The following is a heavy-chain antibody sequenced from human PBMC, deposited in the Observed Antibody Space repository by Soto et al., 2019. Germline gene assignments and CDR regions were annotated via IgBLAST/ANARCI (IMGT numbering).Heavy chain of an antibody. CDR1: GFSLSTSGVG. CDR2: IYWDDDK. D-gene: IGHD3-22*01. V-gene: IGHV2-5*02. CDR3: AHIAYLGYSRWFDP. J-gene: IGHJ5*02. Sequence: QITLKESGPTLVKPTQTLTLTCTFSGFSLSTSGVGVGWIRQPPGKALEWLALIYWDDDKRYSPSLKSRLTIPMDTSKNQVVLTMTNMDPVDTATYYCAHIAYLGYSRWFDPWGQGTLVTVSS.